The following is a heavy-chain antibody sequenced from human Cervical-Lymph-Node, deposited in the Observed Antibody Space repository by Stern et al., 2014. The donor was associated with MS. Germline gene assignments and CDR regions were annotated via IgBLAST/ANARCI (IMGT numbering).Heavy chain of an antibody. CDR1: GFTFDECT. CDR3: TRDNPYCTGGTCLGLDY. V-gene: IGHV3-9*01. CDR2: ISWNSGNI. D-gene: IGHD2-15*01. J-gene: IGHJ4*02. Sequence: QLVESGGGLVQPGRSLRLSCAASGFTFDECTMHWVRPAPGKGLEWVSGISWNSGNIAYADSVKGRFAISRDNAKNSLYLQMNSLRTEDTAFYYCTRDNPYCTGGTCLGLDYWGQGTLVTVSS.